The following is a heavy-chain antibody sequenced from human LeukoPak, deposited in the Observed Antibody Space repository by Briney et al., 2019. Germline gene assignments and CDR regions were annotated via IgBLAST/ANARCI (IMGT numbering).Heavy chain of an antibody. CDR2: IDRDGTLM. J-gene: IGHJ4*01. CDR1: GFTLRTYW. V-gene: IGHV3-74*03. CDR3: VRDLGDY. Sequence: GGSLRLSCVASGFTLRTYWMNWVRQGPGKALLWVARIDRDGTLMTHADSVEGRFTISRDNAQNTVYLQRNDLRDEDTATYYCVRDLGDYWGHGTLVTVS.